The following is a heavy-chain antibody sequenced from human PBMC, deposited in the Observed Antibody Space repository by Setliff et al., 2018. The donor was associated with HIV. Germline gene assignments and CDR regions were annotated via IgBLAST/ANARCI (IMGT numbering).Heavy chain of an antibody. CDR2: ISATGTTV. CDR1: GFVFTDHS. D-gene: IGHD1-26*01. Sequence: PGGSLRLSCAASGFVFTDHSLHWVRQAPGEGLEWISYISATGTTVSYADSVRGRFIISRDSGRNEVYLQMKSLRVDDTALYYCVRDQLRWPERWAFDFWGQGTLVTVSS. J-gene: IGHJ4*02. V-gene: IGHV3-48*01. CDR3: VRDQLRWPERWAFDF.